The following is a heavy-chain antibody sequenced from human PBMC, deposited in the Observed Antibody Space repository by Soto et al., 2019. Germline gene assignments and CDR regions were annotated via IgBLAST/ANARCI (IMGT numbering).Heavy chain of an antibody. CDR2: IKTSACGGAT. Sequence: EVQLVESAGGLVKPGGSLRLSCVASGFSFNEAWMNWVRQAPGEGLGWVGRIKTSACGGATDYAAPVQGRFTISRDDSKNALYLHMNSLRTEDTDIYYCTTGSVEGIWGQGTTVTVSS. D-gene: IGHD2-15*01. CDR1: GFSFNEAW. CDR3: TTGSVEGI. J-gene: IGHJ6*02. V-gene: IGHV3-15*07.